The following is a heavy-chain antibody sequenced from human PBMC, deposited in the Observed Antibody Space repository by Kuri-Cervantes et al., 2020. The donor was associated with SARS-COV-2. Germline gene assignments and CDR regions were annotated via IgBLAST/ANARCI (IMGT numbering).Heavy chain of an antibody. D-gene: IGHD3-22*01. CDR3: ARGDYFENNCYYCRRRPPPQPDY. CDR1: GFTFSSYS. Sequence: LSLTCVTSGFTFSSYSMNWVRQTPGGELEWVSSIEGDKDYIHYAASVEGRFVISRNNAKTSVFLQRSSLRAEDTAVYYCARGDYFENNCYYCRRRPPPQPDYWGQGTLVTVSS. J-gene: IGHJ4*02. CDR2: IEGDKDYI. V-gene: IGHV3-21*01.